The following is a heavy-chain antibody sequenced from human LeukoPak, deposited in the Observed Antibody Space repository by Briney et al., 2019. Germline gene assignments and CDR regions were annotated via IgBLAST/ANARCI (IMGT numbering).Heavy chain of an antibody. CDR3: AGSPATGTTDF. J-gene: IGHJ4*02. Sequence: PGGSLRLSCAASGFTFSTYGMHWVRQAPGKGLEWVAVIWSDGSKTYYADSVKGRFTISRDNSKNTLYLQMNSLRAEDTAVYYCAGSPATGTTDFWGQGTLVTVSS. CDR1: GFTFSTYG. D-gene: IGHD1-7*01. V-gene: IGHV3-33*01. CDR2: IWSDGSKT.